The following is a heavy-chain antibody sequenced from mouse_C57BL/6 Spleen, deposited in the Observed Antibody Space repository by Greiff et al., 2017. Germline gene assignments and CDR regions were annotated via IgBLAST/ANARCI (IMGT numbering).Heavy chain of an antibody. CDR3: AGGGYEYDPLYWYFDV. J-gene: IGHJ1*03. CDR1: GYTFTSYG. D-gene: IGHD2-4*01. CDR2: IYPRSGNT. Sequence: VKLMESGAELARPGASVKLSCKASGYTFTSYGISWVKQRTGQGLEWIGEIYPRSGNTYYNEKFKGKATLTADKSSSTAYMELRSLTSEDSAVYFCAGGGYEYDPLYWYFDVWGTGTTVTVSS. V-gene: IGHV1-81*01.